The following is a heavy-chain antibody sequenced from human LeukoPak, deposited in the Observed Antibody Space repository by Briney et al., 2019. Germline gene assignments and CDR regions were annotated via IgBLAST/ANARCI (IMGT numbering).Heavy chain of an antibody. CDR2: IYSGGST. J-gene: IGHJ4*02. Sequence: GGSLRLSCAASGFTFSSYAMSWVRQAPGKGLEWVSVIYSGGSTYYADSVKGRFTISRDNSQNTLYLQMNSLRAEDTAVYYCARAYGDYDDYWGQGTLVTVSS. CDR1: GFTFSSYA. V-gene: IGHV3-23*03. CDR3: ARAYGDYDDY. D-gene: IGHD4-17*01.